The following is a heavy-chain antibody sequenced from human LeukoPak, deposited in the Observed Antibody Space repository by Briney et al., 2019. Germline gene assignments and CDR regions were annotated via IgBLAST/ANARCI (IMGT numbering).Heavy chain of an antibody. V-gene: IGHV4-59*01. CDR1: GGSISSYY. D-gene: IGHD3-22*01. CDR3: AADDCDSSGYYRPYFDY. J-gene: IGHJ4*02. Sequence: SSETLSLTCTVSGGSISSYYWSWIRQPPGKGLEWIGYIYYSGSTNYNPSPKSRVTISVDTSKNQFSLKLSSVTAADTAVYYCAADDCDSSGYYRPYFDYWGQGTLVTASS. CDR2: IYYSGST.